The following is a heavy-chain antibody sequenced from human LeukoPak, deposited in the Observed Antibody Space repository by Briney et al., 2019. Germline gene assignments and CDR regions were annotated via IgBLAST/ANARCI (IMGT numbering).Heavy chain of an antibody. V-gene: IGHV3-74*01. J-gene: IGHJ6*04. CDR1: GFTFSSYW. Sequence: GGSLRLSCAASGFTFSSYWMHWVRQAPGKGLVWVSRINSDGSRTSYVDSVKGRFTISRDNAKNTLYLQMNSLRAEDTAVYYCGRDRCSSTSRHYHYFYYRMDVWGKGTTVTVSS. CDR3: GRDRCSSTSRHYHYFYYRMDV. CDR2: INSDGSRT. D-gene: IGHD2-2*01.